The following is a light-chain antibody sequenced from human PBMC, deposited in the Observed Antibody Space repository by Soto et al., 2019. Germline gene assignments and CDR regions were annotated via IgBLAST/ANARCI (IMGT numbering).Light chain of an antibody. V-gene: IGLV2-23*01. CDR3: CSYAGTITFV. Sequence: QSALTQPASVSGSPGQSITLSCTGTSSDVGSYNLVSWCQQHPGKAPKLMVCAGNNRPSGVSNRFSGSKYANTASLTISGLQTEDEADYYCCSYAGTITFVFGTGTKLTVL. CDR2: AGN. CDR1: SSDVGSYNL. J-gene: IGLJ1*01.